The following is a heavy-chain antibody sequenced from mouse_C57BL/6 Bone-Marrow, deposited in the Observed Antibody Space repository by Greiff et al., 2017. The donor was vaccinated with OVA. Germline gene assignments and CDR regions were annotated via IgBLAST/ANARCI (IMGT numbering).Heavy chain of an antibody. Sequence: QVQLQQPGAELVKPGASVKLSCKASGYTFTSYWMHWVKQRPGQGLEWIGMIHPNSGSTNYNEKFKSKATLTVDKSSSTAYMQLSSLTAEDSAVYYCAVYYGYGFAYWGQGTLVTVSA. CDR1: GYTFTSYW. D-gene: IGHD2-2*01. V-gene: IGHV1-64*01. CDR2: IHPNSGST. CDR3: AVYYGYGFAY. J-gene: IGHJ3*01.